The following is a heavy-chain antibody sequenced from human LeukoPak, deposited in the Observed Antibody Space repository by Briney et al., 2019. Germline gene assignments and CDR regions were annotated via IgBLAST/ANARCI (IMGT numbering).Heavy chain of an antibody. D-gene: IGHD6-25*01. CDR2: IYYSGST. J-gene: IGHJ2*01. CDR3: ARQGGGFWYFDL. Sequence: PSETLSLTCTVSGGSISSYYWSWIPQPPGKGLEWSGYIYYSGSTNYNPSLKSRVTISVDTSKNQFSLKLSSVTAADTAVYYCARQGGGFWYFDLWGRGTLVTVSS. V-gene: IGHV4-59*08. CDR1: GGSISSYY.